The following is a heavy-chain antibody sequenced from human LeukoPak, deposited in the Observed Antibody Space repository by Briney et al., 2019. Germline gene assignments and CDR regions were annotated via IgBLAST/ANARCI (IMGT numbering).Heavy chain of an antibody. Sequence: PGGSLRLSCAASGFTFSSYWMHWVRQAPGKGLVWVSRINSDGSSTSYADSVKGRFTISRDNAKNTLYLQMNSLRAEDTAVYYCARDHYYDSSGYYLYYWGQRTLVTVSS. CDR2: INSDGSST. CDR3: ARDHYYDSSGYYLYY. CDR1: GFTFSSYW. D-gene: IGHD3-22*01. V-gene: IGHV3-74*01. J-gene: IGHJ4*02.